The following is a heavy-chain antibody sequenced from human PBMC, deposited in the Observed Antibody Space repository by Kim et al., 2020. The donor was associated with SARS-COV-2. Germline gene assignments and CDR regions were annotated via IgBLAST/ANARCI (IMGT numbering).Heavy chain of an antibody. J-gene: IGHJ4*02. CDR1: GGSVISNIHY. V-gene: IGHV4-39*01. Sequence: SETLSLTCDVSGGSVISNIHYLGWIRQPPEKGLEWIGSIYYSGTTYYNPSLQSRVTISVDTSKNHFSLKLTSVTAADTAVYYCGRHNVGNSQIDYWGQGTLVTVSS. D-gene: IGHD1-26*01. CDR2: IYYSGTT. CDR3: GRHNVGNSQIDY.